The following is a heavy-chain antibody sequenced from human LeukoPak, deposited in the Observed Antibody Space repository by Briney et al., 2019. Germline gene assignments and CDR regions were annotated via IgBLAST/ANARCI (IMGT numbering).Heavy chain of an antibody. D-gene: IGHD1-1*01. J-gene: IGHJ4*02. CDR3: ARWGGTRQYYFDY. CDR2: TRFDGSIK. Sequence: PGGSLRLFCAVSGFIFSDYGFHWLRQAPGKGLEWVAVTRFDGSIKQYADSVKGRFTISRDDSKNTLNLQTNFLKSEDTAVYYCARWGGTRQYYFDYWGQGTLVTVSS. CDR1: GFIFSDYG. V-gene: IGHV3-33*01.